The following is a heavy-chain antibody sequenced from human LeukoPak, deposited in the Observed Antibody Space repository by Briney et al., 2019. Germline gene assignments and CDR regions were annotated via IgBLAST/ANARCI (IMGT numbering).Heavy chain of an antibody. CDR1: GGSISVYF. CDR2: ISYGGST. CDR3: AKRIIEARENGDSNWLDP. Sequence: SETLSLTCTVSGGSISVYFWNWIRQPAGKGLEWIGRISYGGSTNYNPSLKSRVIISRDTSKNQFSLKLTSVTAADTAIYYCAKRIIEARENGDSNWLDPWGQGTLVTVSS. J-gene: IGHJ5*01. D-gene: IGHD4-17*01. V-gene: IGHV4-4*07.